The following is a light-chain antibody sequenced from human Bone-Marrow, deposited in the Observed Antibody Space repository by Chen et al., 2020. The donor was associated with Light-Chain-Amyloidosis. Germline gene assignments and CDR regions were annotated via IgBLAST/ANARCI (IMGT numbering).Light chain of an antibody. V-gene: IGLV3-21*02. Sequence: SYVLTQPPSVSVAPRQTATLAGGGNNIGSTSVHWSQQTPGQAPLLVVYDDSDRPSGIPERLSGSNSGNTATLTISRVEAGDEADYYCQVWDRSSDRPVFGGGTKLTVL. J-gene: IGLJ3*02. CDR1: NIGSTS. CDR2: DDS. CDR3: QVWDRSSDRPV.